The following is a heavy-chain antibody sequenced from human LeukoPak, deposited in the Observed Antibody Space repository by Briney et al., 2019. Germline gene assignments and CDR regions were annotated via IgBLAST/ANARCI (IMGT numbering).Heavy chain of an antibody. V-gene: IGHV1-2*02. CDR1: GYTLTELS. D-gene: IGHD2-21*02. J-gene: IGHJ3*02. CDR2: INPNSGGT. Sequence: ASVKVSCKVSGYTLTELSMHWVRQAPGQGLEWMGWINPNSGGTNYAQKFQGRVTMTRDTSISTAYMELSRLRSDDTAVYYCARWPVTGDDAFDIWGQRTMVTVSS. CDR3: ARWPVTGDDAFDI.